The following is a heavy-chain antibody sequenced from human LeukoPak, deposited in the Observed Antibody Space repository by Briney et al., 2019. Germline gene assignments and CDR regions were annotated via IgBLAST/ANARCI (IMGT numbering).Heavy chain of an antibody. J-gene: IGHJ3*02. V-gene: IGHV4-59*01. CDR3: ARHIVVVTDAFDI. CDR2: IYYSGST. CDR1: GGSISSYY. Sequence: PSETLSLTCTASGGSISSYYWSWIRQPPGKGLEWIGYIYYSGSTNYNPSLKSRVTISVDTSKNQFSLKLSSVTAADTAVYYCARHIVVVTDAFDIWGQGTMVTVSS. D-gene: IGHD2-21*02.